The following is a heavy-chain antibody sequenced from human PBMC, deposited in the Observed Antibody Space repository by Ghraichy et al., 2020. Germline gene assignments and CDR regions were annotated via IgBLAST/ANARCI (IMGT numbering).Heavy chain of an antibody. CDR3: AKDTGLELVGYGMDV. Sequence: GGSLRLSCAASRFTFSSYAMSWVRQAPGKGLEWVSAISGSGGSTYYADSVKGRFTISRDNSKNTLYLQMNSLRAEDTAVYYCAKDTGLELVGYGMDVWGQGTTVTVSS. CDR2: ISGSGGST. J-gene: IGHJ6*02. CDR1: RFTFSSYA. V-gene: IGHV3-23*01. D-gene: IGHD1-7*01.